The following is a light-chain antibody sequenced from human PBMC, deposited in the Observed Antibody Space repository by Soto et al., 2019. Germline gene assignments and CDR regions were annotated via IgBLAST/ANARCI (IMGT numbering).Light chain of an antibody. CDR1: SSDVDAYDY. CDR2: DVY. CDR3: SSYTNTMSYV. V-gene: IGLV2-14*03. Sequence: QTLLTEPASFSGSPGQSITISCTGTSSDVDAYDYVSWYQQHPGKAPKLMIYDVYARPSGVSHRFSGSKSGNTASLTISGLQSDDEADYYCSSYTNTMSYVFGTGTKVTVL. J-gene: IGLJ1*01.